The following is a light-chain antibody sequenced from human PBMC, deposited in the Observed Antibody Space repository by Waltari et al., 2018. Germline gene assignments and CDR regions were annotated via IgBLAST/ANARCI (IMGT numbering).Light chain of an antibody. Sequence: QSVLTPPPSASGTPGQRVTVSCSGITTNIGRQYVNWYQQLPRTAPKLLIYNNNERPSGVPDRFFCSKSGTSASLAISVLQSEDEADYYFAAWDDSLNGWVFGGGTKVTVL. J-gene: IGLJ3*02. CDR2: NNN. CDR1: TTNIGRQY. CDR3: AAWDDSLNGWV. V-gene: IGLV1-44*01.